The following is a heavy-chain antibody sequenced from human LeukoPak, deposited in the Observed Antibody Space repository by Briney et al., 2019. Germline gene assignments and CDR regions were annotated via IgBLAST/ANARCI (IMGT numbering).Heavy chain of an antibody. J-gene: IGHJ4*02. CDR1: AYTFTRHG. V-gene: IGHV7-4-1*02. Sequence: ASVKVSCKASAYTFTRHGMNCVRQDPGQGPEWMGWINTNTGNPTYAQGFTGRFVFSLDTSVSTTYLQISSLKAEDTAVYYCARDPQHLAFDYWGQGTLVTVSS. CDR2: INTNTGNP. D-gene: IGHD6-13*01. CDR3: ARDPQHLAFDY.